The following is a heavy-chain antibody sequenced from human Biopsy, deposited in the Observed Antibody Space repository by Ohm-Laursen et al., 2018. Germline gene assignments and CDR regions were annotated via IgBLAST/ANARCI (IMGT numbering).Heavy chain of an antibody. CDR1: DFTFDDYA. Sequence: SLRLSCSASDFTFDDYAMSWVRQRPGKGLEWVSGITWNSGHIAYADSVKGRFTISRDNAKNVLWLQMNSLRVDDTAMYYCVKDIRRYFYGMDVWGQGTTVTVSS. CDR2: ITWNSGHI. J-gene: IGHJ6*02. D-gene: IGHD3-10*01. CDR3: VKDIRRYFYGMDV. V-gene: IGHV3-9*01.